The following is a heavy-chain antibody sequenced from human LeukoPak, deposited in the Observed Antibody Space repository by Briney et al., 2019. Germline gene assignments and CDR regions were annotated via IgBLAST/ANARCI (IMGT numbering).Heavy chain of an antibody. Sequence: SETLSLTCTVSGGSISSYYWSWIRRPPGKGLEWIGYIYYSGSTNYNPSLKSRVTISVDTSKNQFSLKLSSVTAADTAVYYCARDRPRYSSGWNAFDIWGQGTMVTVSS. D-gene: IGHD6-19*01. J-gene: IGHJ3*02. CDR1: GGSISSYY. CDR2: IYYSGST. CDR3: ARDRPRYSSGWNAFDI. V-gene: IGHV4-59*01.